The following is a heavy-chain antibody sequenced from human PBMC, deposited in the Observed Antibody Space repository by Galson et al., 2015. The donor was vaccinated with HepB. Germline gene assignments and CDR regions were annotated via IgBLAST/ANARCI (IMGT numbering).Heavy chain of an antibody. D-gene: IGHD3-22*01. J-gene: IGHJ6*02. V-gene: IGHV3-64D*06. CDR3: VKSSTDYWGAMDV. CDR2: INSGGSGT. CDR1: GFTFSNYA. Sequence: SLRLSCAGSGFTFSNYAMHWVRQAPGKGLEYVSLINSGGSGTYYADSVNGRFTISRDNSQNTLYLQMSSLRAEDTAVYYCVKSSTDYWGAMDVWGQGTTVTVSS.